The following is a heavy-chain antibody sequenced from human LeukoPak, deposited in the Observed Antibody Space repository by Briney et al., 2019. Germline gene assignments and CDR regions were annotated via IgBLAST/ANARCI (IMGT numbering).Heavy chain of an antibody. V-gene: IGHV4-34*01. CDR2: INYSGST. D-gene: IGHD3-10*01. Sequence: SETLSLTCAVYGGSFSGYYWSWIRQPPGKGLEWIGEINYSGSTNYNPSLKSRVTISVDTSKNQFSLKLSSVTAADTAVYYCARHSREYGSGSYSAYYYYYYMDVWGKGTTVTISS. J-gene: IGHJ6*03. CDR3: ARHSREYGSGSYSAYYYYYYMDV. CDR1: GGSFSGYY.